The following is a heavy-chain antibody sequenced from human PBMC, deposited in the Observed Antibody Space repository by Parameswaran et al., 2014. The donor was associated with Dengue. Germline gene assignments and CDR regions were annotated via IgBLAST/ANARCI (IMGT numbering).Heavy chain of an antibody. CDR3: TREDCSSTSCYYY. CDR2: IRSKAYGGTT. D-gene: IGHD2-2*01. V-gene: IGHV3-49*02. Sequence: RWIRQPPGKGLEWVGFIRSKAYGGTTEYAASVKGRFTISRDDSKSIAYLQMNSLKTEDTAVYYCTREDCSSTSCYYYWGQGTLVTVSS. J-gene: IGHJ4*02.